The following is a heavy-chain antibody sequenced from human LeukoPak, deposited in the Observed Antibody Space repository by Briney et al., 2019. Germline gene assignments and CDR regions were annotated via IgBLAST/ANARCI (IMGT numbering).Heavy chain of an antibody. CDR1: GGSISSYY. V-gene: IGHV4-4*07. J-gene: IGHJ6*02. CDR2: IYTSGST. Sequence: SETLSLTCTVSGGSISSYYWSWIRQPAGKGLEWIGRIYTSGSTNYNPSLKSRVTMSVDTSKNQFSLKLSSVTAADTAVYYCARSVLDYYGSGSIDYYYGMDVWGQGTTVTVSS. D-gene: IGHD3-10*01. CDR3: ARSVLDYYGSGSIDYYYGMDV.